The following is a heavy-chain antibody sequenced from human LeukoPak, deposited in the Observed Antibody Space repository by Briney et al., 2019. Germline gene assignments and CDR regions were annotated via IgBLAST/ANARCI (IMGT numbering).Heavy chain of an antibody. CDR3: ARDVGDL. D-gene: IGHD2-21*02. J-gene: IGHJ4*02. CDR1: GFTFSTYW. CDR2: INQGGSEK. Sequence: GGSLRLSCAPSGFTFSTYWMGWVRQAPGKGLEWLANINQGGSEKYYVDSVTGRFTISRDNAKNSLFLQMNSLRAEDTAVYYCARDVGDLWGQGTLVTVSS. V-gene: IGHV3-7*01.